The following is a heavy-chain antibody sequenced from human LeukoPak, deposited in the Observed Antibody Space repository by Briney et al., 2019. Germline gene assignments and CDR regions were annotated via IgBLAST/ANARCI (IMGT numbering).Heavy chain of an antibody. D-gene: IGHD1-26*01. V-gene: IGHV1-69*01. CDR2: MIPIFGTA. J-gene: IGHJ3*02. CDR3: ARAPSKRPFGALTWGI. CDR1: GGTFSSYA. Sequence: SVKVSCKASGGTFSSYAISWVRQAPGQGLEWMGGMIPIFGTANYAQKFQGRVTITADESTSTAYMELSSLRSEDTAVYYCARAPSKRPFGALTWGIWGQGTMVTVSS.